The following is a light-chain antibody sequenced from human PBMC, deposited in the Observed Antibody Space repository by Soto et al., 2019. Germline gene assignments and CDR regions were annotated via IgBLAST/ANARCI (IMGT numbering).Light chain of an antibody. V-gene: IGKV1-8*01. CDR1: QGISSY. CDR2: AAS. CDR3: QHLRT. Sequence: IQMTQSASSLSASTVDRVTITCRASQGISSYLAWYQQKPGKAPKLLIYAASSLQSGVPSRLSGSGSGTEFTLSISSLQPDDFATYYCQHLRTFGQGTKVDI. J-gene: IGKJ1*01.